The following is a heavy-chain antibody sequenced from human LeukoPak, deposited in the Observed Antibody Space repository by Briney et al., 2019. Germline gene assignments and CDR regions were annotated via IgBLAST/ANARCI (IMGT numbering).Heavy chain of an antibody. CDR1: GGSISSSSYY. CDR3: ARHRGGQLVEREFDY. D-gene: IGHD6-6*01. CDR2: IYYSGST. V-gene: IGHV4-39*01. Sequence: KPSETLSLTCTVSGGSISSSSYYWGWIRQPPGKGLEWIGSIYYSGSTYYNPSLKSRVTISVDTSKNQFSLKLSSVTAADTAVYYCARHRGGQLVEREFDYWGQGTLVTVSS. J-gene: IGHJ4*02.